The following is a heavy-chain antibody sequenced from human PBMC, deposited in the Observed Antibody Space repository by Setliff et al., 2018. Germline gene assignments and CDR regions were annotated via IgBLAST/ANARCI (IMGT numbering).Heavy chain of an antibody. Sequence: SETLSLTCSVYGESFSNNYWSWIRQSPGKGLEWIGSIYHSGSTYYNPSLKSRVTISVDTSKNQFSLQLSSVTAADTAVYYCATLTMTIQIWYFDLWGRGNLVTVS. J-gene: IGHJ2*01. CDR2: IYHSGST. D-gene: IGHD3-3*01. V-gene: IGHV4-38-2*02. CDR1: GESFSNNY. CDR3: ATLTMTIQIWYFDL.